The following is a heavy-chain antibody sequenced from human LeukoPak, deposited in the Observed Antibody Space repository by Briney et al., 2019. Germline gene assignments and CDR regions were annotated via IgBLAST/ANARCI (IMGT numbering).Heavy chain of an antibody. Sequence: QAGPSLRLSCPASGLSVSTNCMSSVSLDPGKWSEYISVVYSGGRTNKSDSVKGGFTTSRDIPKNTLYLQMNGLKAEDTAVYCGTRQKWQLPSHWGQGALVTVSS. CDR3: TRQKWQLPSH. J-gene: IGHJ4*02. V-gene: IGHV3-53*01. D-gene: IGHD1-26*01. CDR2: VYSGGRT. CDR1: GLSVSTNC.